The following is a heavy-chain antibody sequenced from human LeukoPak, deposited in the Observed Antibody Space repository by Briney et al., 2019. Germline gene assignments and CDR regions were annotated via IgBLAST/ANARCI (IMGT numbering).Heavy chain of an antibody. V-gene: IGHV3-48*02. CDR1: GFTFSSSA. Sequence: GGSLRLSCAASGFTFSSSAMSWVRQALGKGLEWISYIGSSGSPTHYADSVGGRFTISRDNAKNSLYLQMNSLRDEDTAVYFCARRPYSDTSGRLSDVWGQGTTVTVSS. CDR2: IGSSGSPT. CDR3: ARRPYSDTSGRLSDV. D-gene: IGHD3-22*01. J-gene: IGHJ6*02.